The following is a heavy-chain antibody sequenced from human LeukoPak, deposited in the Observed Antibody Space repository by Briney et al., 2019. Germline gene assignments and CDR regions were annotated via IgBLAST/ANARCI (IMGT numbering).Heavy chain of an antibody. CDR2: IYHSGST. CDR3: ARESVDSSSWYVYYYGMDV. Sequence: SSETLSLTCAVSGGSISSGGYSWSWIRQPPGKGLEWIGYIYHSGSTNYNPSLKSRVTMSVDTSKNQFSLKLSSVTAADTAVYYCARESVDSSSWYVYYYGMDVWGQGTTVTVSS. V-gene: IGHV4-30-2*01. D-gene: IGHD6-13*01. J-gene: IGHJ6*02. CDR1: GGSISSGGYS.